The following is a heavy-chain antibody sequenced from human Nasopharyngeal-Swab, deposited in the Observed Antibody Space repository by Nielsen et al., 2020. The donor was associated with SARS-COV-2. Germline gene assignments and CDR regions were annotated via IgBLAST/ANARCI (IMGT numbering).Heavy chain of an antibody. CDR1: GFSFSSYS. V-gene: IGHV3-21*01. CDR3: GSGITMVRGGRWFDP. CDR2: ISSSSSYI. Sequence: GGSLRLSCAASGFSFSSYSMNWVRHAPGQGLEWVSSISSSSSYIYYADSVQGRFTISRDNAKNSLYLQMNSLRAEDTAVYYCGSGITMVRGGRWFDPWGQGTLITVSS. D-gene: IGHD3-10*01. J-gene: IGHJ5*02.